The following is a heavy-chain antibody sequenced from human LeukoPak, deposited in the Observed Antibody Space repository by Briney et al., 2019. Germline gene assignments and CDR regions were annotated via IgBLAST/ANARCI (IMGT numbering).Heavy chain of an antibody. CDR2: IWYDGSNK. D-gene: IGHD3-16*02. CDR1: GFTFSSYG. V-gene: IGHV3-33*01. J-gene: IGHJ4*02. Sequence: GRSLRLSCAASGFTFSSYGMHWVRQAPGKGLEWVAVIWYDGSNKYYADSVKGRFTISRDNSKDTLYLQMNSLRAEDTAVYYCARETDYNYVWGSYRFDYWGQGTLVTVSS. CDR3: ARETDYNYVWGSYRFDY.